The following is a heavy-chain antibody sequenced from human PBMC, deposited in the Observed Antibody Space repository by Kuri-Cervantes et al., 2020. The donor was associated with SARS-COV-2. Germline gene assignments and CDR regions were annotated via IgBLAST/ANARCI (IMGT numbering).Heavy chain of an antibody. CDR2: IYTSGST. J-gene: IGHJ2*01. CDR1: GGSISSYY. V-gene: IGHV4-4*07. D-gene: IGHD6-13*01. Sequence: GSLRLSCTVSGGSISSYYWSWIRQPAGKGLEWIGRIYTSGSTSYNPSLKSRVTISVDTSMNQFSLKLSSVTAADTAVYYCARGRGIAAAGTGSPAPGYFDLWGRGTLVTVSS. CDR3: ARGRGIAAAGTGSPAPGYFDL.